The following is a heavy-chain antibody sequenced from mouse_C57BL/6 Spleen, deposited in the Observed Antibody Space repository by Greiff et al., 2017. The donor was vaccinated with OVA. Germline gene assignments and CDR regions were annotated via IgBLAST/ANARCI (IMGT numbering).Heavy chain of an antibody. V-gene: IGHV1-64*01. Sequence: QVQLQQPGAELVKPGASVKLSCKASGYTFTSYWMPWVKQRPGQGLEWIGMIHPNSGSTNYNEKFKSKATLTVDKSSSTAYMQLSSLTSEDSAVYYCARNWDYAMDYWGQGTAVTVAS. D-gene: IGHD4-1*01. CDR2: IHPNSGST. J-gene: IGHJ4*01. CDR3: ARNWDYAMDY. CDR1: GYTFTSYW.